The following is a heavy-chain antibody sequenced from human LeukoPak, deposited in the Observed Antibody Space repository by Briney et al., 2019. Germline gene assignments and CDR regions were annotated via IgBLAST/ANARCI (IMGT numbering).Heavy chain of an antibody. J-gene: IGHJ4*02. Sequence: SETLSLTCTVSGGSISSGDYYWSWIRQPPGKGLEWIGYIYYSGSTYYNPSLKSRVTISVDTSKNQFSLKLSSVTAADTAVYYCARGVLLWFGELLSDSSYYFDYWGQGTLVTVSS. D-gene: IGHD3-10*01. CDR1: GGSISSGDYY. CDR3: ARGVLLWFGELLSDSSYYFDY. CDR2: IYYSGST. V-gene: IGHV4-30-4*01.